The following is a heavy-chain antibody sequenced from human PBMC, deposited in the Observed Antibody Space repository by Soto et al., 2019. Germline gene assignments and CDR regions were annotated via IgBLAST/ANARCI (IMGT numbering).Heavy chain of an antibody. V-gene: IGHV4-4*07. D-gene: IGHD5-12*01. CDR1: GGSISGHS. CDR3: VRGRSFSVYDF. J-gene: IGHJ4*02. Sequence: SETLSLTCTVSGGSISGHSWIWIRQPAGRGLEWIGHIYPSGSTSYNPSLRGRVTMSLDTSKNQIFLNLTSVTAADTAVFYCVRGRSFSVYDFWGAGTLVTVS. CDR2: IYPSGST.